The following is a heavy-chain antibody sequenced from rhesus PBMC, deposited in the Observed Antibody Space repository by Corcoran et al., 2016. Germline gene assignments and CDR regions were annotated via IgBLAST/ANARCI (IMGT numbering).Heavy chain of an antibody. CDR2: IYWDDDK. Sequence: QVTLKESGPALVKPTQTPTLTCTFSGFSLTTSGMAVGWIRQPPGKALEWLALIYWDDDKRYSTSLKSRLTISKDTSKNQVVLTMTNMDPVDTATYYCARGKFPDYWGQGVLVTVSS. J-gene: IGHJ4*01. CDR1: GFSLTTSGMA. CDR3: ARGKFPDY. V-gene: IGHV2-174*01.